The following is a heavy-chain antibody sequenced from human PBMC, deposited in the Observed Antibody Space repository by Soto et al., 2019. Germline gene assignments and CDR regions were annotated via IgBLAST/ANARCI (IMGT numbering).Heavy chain of an antibody. CDR3: ARMSNIVWYLFGYFDL. Sequence: EVQLLESGGALVQPGGSLRLSCAASGFTFSKSAMSWVRHVPGKGLEWVSTVRSGGGRPYFADSVKGRFTISRDHSKNTVYLQLDRLRVEDTALYYCARMSNIVWYLFGYFDLWGRGTLVTVSS. V-gene: IGHV3-23*01. CDR1: GFTFSKSA. D-gene: IGHD3-16*02. J-gene: IGHJ4*02. CDR2: VRSGGGRP.